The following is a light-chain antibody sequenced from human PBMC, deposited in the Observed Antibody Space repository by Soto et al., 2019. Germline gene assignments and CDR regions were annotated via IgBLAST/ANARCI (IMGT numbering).Light chain of an antibody. CDR2: GVA. Sequence: EIVLTQSPGTLSLSPGERATLSCRASQSVSSSYLAWYQQRPGQAPRLLIYGVASRATGIPARFSGSGSGTDFTLTISRLEPVDFAVYYCQQQGNSPETFGQGNKVEIK. CDR3: QQQGNSPET. V-gene: IGKV3-20*01. J-gene: IGKJ1*01. CDR1: QSVSSSY.